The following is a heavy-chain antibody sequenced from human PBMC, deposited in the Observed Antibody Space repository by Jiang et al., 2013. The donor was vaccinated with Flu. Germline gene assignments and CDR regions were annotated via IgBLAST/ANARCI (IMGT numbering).Heavy chain of an antibody. V-gene: IGHV4-39*01. D-gene: IGHD3-3*01. CDR2: VYYTGNT. CDR1: GGSITSRTYY. J-gene: IGHJ5*02. Sequence: LLKPSETLSLTCTVSGGSITSRTYYWGWIRQPPGKGLEWIGSVYYTGNTYYNPSLKSRVTISVDTSRNQFSLKLNSLTAADTAVYYCARDYDFWSASYNYDSGNYGNWFDPWGQGTLVTVSS. CDR3: ARDYDFWSASYNYDSGNYGNWFDP.